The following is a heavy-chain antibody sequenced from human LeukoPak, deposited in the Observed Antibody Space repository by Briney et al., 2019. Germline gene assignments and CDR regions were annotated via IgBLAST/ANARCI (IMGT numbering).Heavy chain of an antibody. J-gene: IGHJ6*03. CDR2: INHSGGT. V-gene: IGHV4-34*01. CDR1: GGSFSGYY. CDR3: ARGRYGAPWYYYYMDV. Sequence: PSETLSLTCAVSGGSFSGYYWSWIRQPPGKGLEWIGEINHSGGTNYNPSLKSRVTISVDTSKNQFSLKLSSVTAADTAVYYCARGRYGAPWYYYYMDVWGKGTTVTVSS. D-gene: IGHD4-17*01.